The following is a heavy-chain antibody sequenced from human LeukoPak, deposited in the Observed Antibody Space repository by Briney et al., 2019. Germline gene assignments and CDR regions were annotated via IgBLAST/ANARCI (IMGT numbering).Heavy chain of an antibody. CDR2: INPNSGGT. J-gene: IGHJ4*02. CDR1: GYTFTGYY. CDR3: AREGLIVGARYFDY. V-gene: IGHV1-2*02. D-gene: IGHD1-26*01. Sequence: GASVKVSCKASGYTFTGYYMHWVRQAPGQGLEWMGWINPNSGGTNYAQKFQGRVTMTRDTSISTAYMELSRLRSDDTAVYYCAREGLIVGARYFDYWGQGTLVTVSS.